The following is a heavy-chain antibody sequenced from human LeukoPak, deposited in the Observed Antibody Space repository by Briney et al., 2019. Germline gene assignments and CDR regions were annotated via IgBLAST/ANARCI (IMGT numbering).Heavy chain of an antibody. CDR3: ARGLTIFGAVNDAFDI. Sequence: GGSLRLSCVVSEFTFSSNWMNWVRQAPGKGLVWVGHINSDGSSTTYADSVKGRFTISRDNAKNTLYLQMNSLRAEDTAVYYCARGLTIFGAVNDAFDIWGQGTMVTVSS. CDR1: EFTFSSNW. J-gene: IGHJ3*02. V-gene: IGHV3-74*01. D-gene: IGHD3-3*01. CDR2: INSDGSST.